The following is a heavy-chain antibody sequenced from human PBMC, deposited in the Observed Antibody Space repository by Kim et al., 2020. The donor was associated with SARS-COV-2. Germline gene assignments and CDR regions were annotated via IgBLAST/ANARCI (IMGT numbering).Heavy chain of an antibody. CDR2: T. CDR3: AKDVGWYVHY. Sequence: TYYADSVKGRFTISRDNSKNTLYLQMNSLRAEDTAVYYCAKDVGWYVHYWGQGTLVTVSS. D-gene: IGHD6-19*01. V-gene: IGHV3-23*01. J-gene: IGHJ4*02.